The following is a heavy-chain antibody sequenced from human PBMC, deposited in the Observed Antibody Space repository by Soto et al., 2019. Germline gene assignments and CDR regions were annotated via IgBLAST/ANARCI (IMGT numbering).Heavy chain of an antibody. D-gene: IGHD1-26*01. V-gene: IGHV4-31*03. CDR3: ARVSGSSSFDY. J-gene: IGHJ4*02. CDR2: IYYSGST. CDR1: GGSISSGGYY. Sequence: SETLSLTCTVSGGSISSGGYYWSWIRQHPGKGLEWIGYIYYSGSTYYNPSLKSRVTISVDTSKNQFSLKLSSVTAADTAVYYCARVSGSSSFDYCGQRTLLTVSS.